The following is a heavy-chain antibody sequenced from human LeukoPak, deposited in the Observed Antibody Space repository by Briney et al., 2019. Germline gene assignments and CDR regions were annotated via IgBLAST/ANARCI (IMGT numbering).Heavy chain of an antibody. V-gene: IGHV3-20*04. Sequence: PGGSLRLSCEVSGFTFDDYGMSWVRQAPGKGLEWVSGINWNGGSTGYADSVKGRFTISRDNAKNSLYLQMNSLRAEDTALYYCVRDGYEAFDIWGQGTMVTVSS. CDR2: INWNGGST. CDR3: VRDGYEAFDI. D-gene: IGHD6-13*01. J-gene: IGHJ3*02. CDR1: GFTFDDYG.